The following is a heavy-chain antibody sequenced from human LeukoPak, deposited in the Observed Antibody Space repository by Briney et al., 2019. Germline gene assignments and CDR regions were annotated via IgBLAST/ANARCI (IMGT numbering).Heavy chain of an antibody. J-gene: IGHJ1*01. V-gene: IGHV3-23*01. CDR2: ISGSGGST. D-gene: IGHD1-26*01. CDR3: AKDPYSGSYSEYFQH. CDR1: GFTFSSYA. Sequence: GGSLRLSCAASGFTFSSYAMSWVRQAPGKGLEWVSAISGSGGSTYYADSVKGRFTISRDNSKNTLYLQMNSLRAEDTAVYYCAKDPYSGSYSEYFQHWGQGTLVTVSS.